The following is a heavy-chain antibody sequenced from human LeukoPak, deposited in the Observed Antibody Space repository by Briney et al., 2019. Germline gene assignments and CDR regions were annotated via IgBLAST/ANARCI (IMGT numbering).Heavy chain of an antibody. J-gene: IGHJ6*04. V-gene: IGHV4-59*07. CDR2: IYYSGTT. Sequence: SDTLSLTCTVSGGSINSFYWSWIRQPPGGGLEGIGYIYYSGTTNYNPSLKSRVTISVDASKNQFSLWLSSVTAADTAVYYCARLARLTLIRGVTGYHSLDVWGKGTKVTVSS. CDR3: ARLARLTLIRGVTGYHSLDV. CDR1: GGSINSFY. D-gene: IGHD3-10*01.